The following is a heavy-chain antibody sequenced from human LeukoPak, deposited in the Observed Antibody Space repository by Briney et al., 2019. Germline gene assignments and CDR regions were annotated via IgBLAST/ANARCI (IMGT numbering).Heavy chain of an antibody. CDR3: ARHRTAPRGFGNFDC. V-gene: IGHV4-59*08. CDR2: IYYSGGT. D-gene: IGHD3-3*01. CDR1: GGSISSYY. Sequence: PSETLSLTYTVSGGSISSYYWSWIRQPPGKGLEWIGFIYYSGGTNYNPSLKSRVAISVDTSKNQFSLKLSSVTAADTAVYYCARHRTAPRGFGNFDCWGQGTLVTVSS. J-gene: IGHJ4*02.